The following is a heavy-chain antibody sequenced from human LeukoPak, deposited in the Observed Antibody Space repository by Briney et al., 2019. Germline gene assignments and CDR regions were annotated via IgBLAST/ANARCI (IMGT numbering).Heavy chain of an antibody. Sequence: GGSLRLSCAASGFTFSSYVRHWVRQAPGKGLEWVAVISYDGSNKYYADSVKGRFTISRDNSKNTLYLQMNSLRAEDTAVYYCARDLTGITVAGATEHWGQGTLVTVSS. CDR1: GFTFSSYV. V-gene: IGHV3-30*04. D-gene: IGHD6-19*01. CDR2: ISYDGSNK. J-gene: IGHJ1*01. CDR3: ARDLTGITVAGATEH.